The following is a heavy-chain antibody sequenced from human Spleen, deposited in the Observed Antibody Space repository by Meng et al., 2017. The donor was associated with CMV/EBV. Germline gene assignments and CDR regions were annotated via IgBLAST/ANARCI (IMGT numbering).Heavy chain of an antibody. J-gene: IGHJ4*02. CDR2: INHSGST. V-gene: IGHV4-34*01. CDR1: GGSFSGHH. Sequence: QVQLQQWGAGLLKPSETLSLTRAVYGGSFSGHHWSWIRQPPGKGLEWIGEINHSGSTNYNPSPKSRVTISVDTSKNQFSLKLSSVTAADTAVYYCCSRRFGEWGYWGQGTLVTVSS. D-gene: IGHD3-10*01. CDR3: CSRRFGEWGY.